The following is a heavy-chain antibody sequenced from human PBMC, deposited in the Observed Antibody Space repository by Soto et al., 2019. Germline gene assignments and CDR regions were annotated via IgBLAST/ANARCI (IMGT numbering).Heavy chain of an antibody. CDR1: GGSFSGYY. Sequence: PSETLSLTCAVYGGSFSGYYWSWIRQPPGKGLEWIGEINHSGNTNYNPSLKSRVTISVDTSKNQFSLKLSSVTAADTAVYYCESYYYYYGMDVWGQRTTVTVSS. CDR3: ESYYYYYGMDV. J-gene: IGHJ6*02. V-gene: IGHV4-34*01. CDR2: INHSGNT.